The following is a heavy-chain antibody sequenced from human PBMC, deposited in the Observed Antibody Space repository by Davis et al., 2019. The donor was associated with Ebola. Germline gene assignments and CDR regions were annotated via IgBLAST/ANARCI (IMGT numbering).Heavy chain of an antibody. CDR3: ARARYSYGYYWFDP. Sequence: PSETLSLTCAVSGGSISSGGYSWSWIRQPPGKGLEWIGYIYHSGSTYYNPSLKSRVTISVDRSKNQFSLKLSSVTAADTAVYYCARARYSYGYYWFDPWGQGTLVTVSS. CDR2: IYHSGST. J-gene: IGHJ5*02. V-gene: IGHV4-30-2*01. CDR1: GGSISSGGYS. D-gene: IGHD5-18*01.